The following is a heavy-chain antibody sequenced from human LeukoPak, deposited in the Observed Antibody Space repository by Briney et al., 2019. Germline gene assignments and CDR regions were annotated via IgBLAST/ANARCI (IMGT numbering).Heavy chain of an antibody. CDR1: GFTFSTSW. J-gene: IGHJ6*04. CDR2: INPDGSDP. D-gene: IGHD5-12*01. CDR3: ARGYSGFGVYGMDV. V-gene: IGHV3-74*01. Sequence: AGSLRLSCTASGFTFSTSWMHWVRQAPGEGLVWVSRINPDGSDPTYADSVKGRYTISRDTAKNTLFLQMSSLRAEDTAVYFCARGYSGFGVYGMDVWGKGTTVTVSS.